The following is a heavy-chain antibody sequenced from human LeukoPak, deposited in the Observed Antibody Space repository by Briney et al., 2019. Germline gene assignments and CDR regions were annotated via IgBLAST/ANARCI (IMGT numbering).Heavy chain of an antibody. CDR3: VRDLTPSFCTSGSCPYGGYFDH. D-gene: IGHD2-15*01. Sequence: ASVKVSCKASGYTFTSYALSWVRQAPGQVLEWMGWLNINNGNTKYAQKFQGRVTMTRITSTNTAYLELRNLISDDTAVYYCVRDLTPSFCTSGSCPYGGYFDHWGQGTLVTVSS. CDR2: LNINNGNT. V-gene: IGHV1-18*04. J-gene: IGHJ4*02. CDR1: GYTFTSYA.